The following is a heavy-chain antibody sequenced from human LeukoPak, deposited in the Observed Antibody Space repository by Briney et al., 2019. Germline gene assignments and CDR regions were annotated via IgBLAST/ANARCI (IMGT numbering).Heavy chain of an antibody. CDR3: ARASTHPGGDCYDR. J-gene: IGHJ5*02. CDR1: GGSVSGYY. D-gene: IGHD2-21*02. V-gene: IGHV4-34*01. Sequence: SETLSLTCAVYGGSVSGYYCSWIRQPPGKGLEWIGEINHSGSTNYNPSLKSRVTIAVDTSKNQFSLKLSSVTAADTAVYYCARASTHPGGDCYDRWGQGTLVTVSS. CDR2: INHSGST.